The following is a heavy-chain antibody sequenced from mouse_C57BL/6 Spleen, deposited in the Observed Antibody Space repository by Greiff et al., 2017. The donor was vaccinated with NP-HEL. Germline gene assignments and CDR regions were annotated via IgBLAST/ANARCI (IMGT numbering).Heavy chain of an antibody. D-gene: IGHD1-1*01. Sequence: VKLQESGAELVKPGASVKLSCKASGYTFTSYWMHWVKQRPGQGLEWIGMIHPNSGSTNYNEKFKSKATLTVDQSSSTAYMQLSSLTSEDSAVYYCARNYYGSSCWYFDVWGTGTTVTVSS. J-gene: IGHJ1*03. CDR1: GYTFTSYW. V-gene: IGHV1-64*01. CDR3: ARNYYGSSCWYFDV. CDR2: IHPNSGST.